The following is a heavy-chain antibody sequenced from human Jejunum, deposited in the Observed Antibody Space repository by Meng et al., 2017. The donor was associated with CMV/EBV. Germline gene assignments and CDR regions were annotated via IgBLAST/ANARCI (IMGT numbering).Heavy chain of an antibody. D-gene: IGHD6-19*01. Sequence: SGFSFSSFGMPWVRQAPGKGLEWVAFTRYDGQNKYYLDSVKGRFTISKDNSKNTLYLQMSSLRPEDTGIYYCARYNSSASHDFWGQGTLVTVSS. J-gene: IGHJ4*02. CDR3: ARYNSSASHDF. V-gene: IGHV3-30*02. CDR2: TRYDGQNK. CDR1: GFSFSSFG.